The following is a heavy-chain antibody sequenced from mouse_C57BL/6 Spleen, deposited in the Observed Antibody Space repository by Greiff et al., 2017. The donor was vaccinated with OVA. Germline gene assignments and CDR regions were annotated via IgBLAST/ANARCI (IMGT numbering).Heavy chain of an antibody. Sequence: QVQLQQPGAELVKPGASVKLSCKASGYTFTSYWMHWVKQRPGQGLEWIGMIHPNSGSTNYNEKFKSKATLTVDKSSSTAYMQVSSRTSEDAAVYYCARGGSSLFDYWGQGTTLTVSS. J-gene: IGHJ2*01. CDR1: GYTFTSYW. V-gene: IGHV1-64*01. D-gene: IGHD1-1*01. CDR3: ARGGSSLFDY. CDR2: IHPNSGST.